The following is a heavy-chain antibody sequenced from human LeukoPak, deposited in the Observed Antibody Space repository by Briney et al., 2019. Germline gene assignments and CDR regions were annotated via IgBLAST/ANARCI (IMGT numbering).Heavy chain of an antibody. D-gene: IGHD3-16*02. V-gene: IGHV1-69*13. CDR3: ARDFRDYVWGSYRYATLLY. Sequence: SVKVSCKASGGTFSSYAISWVRQAPGQGLEWMGGIIPIFGTANYAQKFQGRVTITADESTNTAYMELSSLRSEDTAVYYCARDFRDYVWGSYRYATLLYWGQGTLVTVSS. CDR1: GGTFSSYA. CDR2: IIPIFGTA. J-gene: IGHJ4*02.